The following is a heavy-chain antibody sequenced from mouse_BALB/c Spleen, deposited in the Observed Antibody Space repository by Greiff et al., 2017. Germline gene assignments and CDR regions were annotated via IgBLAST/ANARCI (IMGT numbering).Heavy chain of an antibody. Sequence: EVHLVESGGGLVQPGGSRKLSCAASGFTFSSFGMHWVRQAPEKGLEWVAYISSGSSTIYYADTVKGRFTISRDNPKNTLFLRMTSLRSEDTAMYYCARNPHYYGSSYPYYYAMDYWGQGTSVTVSS. CDR3: ARNPHYYGSSYPYYYAMDY. D-gene: IGHD1-1*01. J-gene: IGHJ4*01. CDR1: GFTFSSFG. V-gene: IGHV5-17*02. CDR2: ISSGSSTI.